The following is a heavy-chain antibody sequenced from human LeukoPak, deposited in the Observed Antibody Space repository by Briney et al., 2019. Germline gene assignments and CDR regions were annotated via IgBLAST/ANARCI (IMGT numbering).Heavy chain of an antibody. J-gene: IGHJ4*02. CDR2: IYYSGST. D-gene: IGHD6-13*01. V-gene: IGHV4-59*01. CDR1: GGSISSYY. CDR3: ARDGGPGMAEY. Sequence: SETLSLTCTVSGGSISSYYWSWIRQPPGKGLEWIGYIYYSGSTNYNPSLKSRVTISVDTSKNQFSLKLSSVTAADTAVYYCARDGGPGMAEYWGQGTLVTVSS.